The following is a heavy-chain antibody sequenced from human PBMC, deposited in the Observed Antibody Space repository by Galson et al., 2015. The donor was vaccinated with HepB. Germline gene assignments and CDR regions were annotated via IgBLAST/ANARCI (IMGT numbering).Heavy chain of an antibody. Sequence: SVKVSCKASGYTFTGYYMHWVRQAPGQGLEWMGWINPNSGGTNYAQKFQGRVTMTRDTSISTAYMELSRLRSDDTAVYYCAREFGEYCSSTSCYTGWGIAARLFDYWGQGTPVTVSS. J-gene: IGHJ4*02. D-gene: IGHD2-2*02. CDR1: GYTFTGYY. CDR3: AREFGEYCSSTSCYTGWGIAARLFDY. V-gene: IGHV1-2*02. CDR2: INPNSGGT.